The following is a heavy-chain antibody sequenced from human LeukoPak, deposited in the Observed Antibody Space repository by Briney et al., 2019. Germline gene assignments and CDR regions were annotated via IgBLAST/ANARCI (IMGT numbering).Heavy chain of an antibody. CDR1: GFTFSSYG. Sequence: GGSLRLSCAASGFTFSSYGMHWVRQAPGKGLEWVAFIRYDGSNKYYADSVKGRFTISRDNSKNTLYLQMNSLRAEDTAVYYCAKDTYYYGSGSYFFDYWGQGTLVTVSS. V-gene: IGHV3-30*02. CDR3: AKDTYYYGSGSYFFDY. CDR2: IRYDGSNK. J-gene: IGHJ4*02. D-gene: IGHD3-10*01.